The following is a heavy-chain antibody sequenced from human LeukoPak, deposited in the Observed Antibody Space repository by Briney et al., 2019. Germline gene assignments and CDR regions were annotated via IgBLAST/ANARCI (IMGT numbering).Heavy chain of an antibody. CDR3: ARSFELARVDYYYYYYMDV. CDR1: GYSFTSYG. D-gene: IGHD6-13*01. V-gene: IGHV1-18*01. J-gene: IGHJ6*03. CDR2: ISAYNGNT. Sequence: GESLKISCKGVGYSFTSYGISWVRQAPGQGLEWMGWISAYNGNTNYAQKLQGRVTMTTDTSTSTAYMELRSLRSDDTAVYYCARSFELARVDYYYYYYMDVWGKGTTVTVSS.